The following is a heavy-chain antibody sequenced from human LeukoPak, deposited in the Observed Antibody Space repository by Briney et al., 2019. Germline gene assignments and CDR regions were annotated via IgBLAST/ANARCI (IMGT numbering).Heavy chain of an antibody. CDR3: ARRGLYSGYDLDY. CDR1: GYSFTSYW. V-gene: IGHV5-51*01. CDR2: IYPGDSDT. Sequence: GESLKISCKGSGYSFTSYWIGWVRQMPGKGLDWMGIIYPGDSDTRYSPSFQGQVTISAAKSISNAYLQWSSLKASDTAMYYCARRGLYSGYDLDYWGQGTLVTVSS. J-gene: IGHJ4*02. D-gene: IGHD5-12*01.